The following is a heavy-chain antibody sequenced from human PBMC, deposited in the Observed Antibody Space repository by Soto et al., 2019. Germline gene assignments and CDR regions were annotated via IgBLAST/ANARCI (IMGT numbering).Heavy chain of an antibody. V-gene: IGHV3-30*18. CDR2: ISYDGSNK. Sequence: QVQLVESGGGVVQPGRSLRLSCAASGFTFSSYGMHWVRQAPGKGLEWVAVISYDGSNKYYADSVKGRFTISRDNSKNTLYLQMNSLRAEDTAVYYCAKDYSSSCLDYWGQRTLVTVSS. CDR1: GFTFSSYG. CDR3: AKDYSSSCLDY. D-gene: IGHD6-13*01. J-gene: IGHJ4*02.